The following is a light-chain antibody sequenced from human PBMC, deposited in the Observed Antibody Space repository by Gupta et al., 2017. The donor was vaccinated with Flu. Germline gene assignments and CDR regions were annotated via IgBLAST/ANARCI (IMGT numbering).Light chain of an antibody. V-gene: IGLV1-47*01. J-gene: IGLJ1*01. CDR1: SSNIGSNY. CDR3: AAWDDSLSGLYV. Sequence: QPVLTQPPSVSGAPGRRVTISCSGGSSNIGSNYVHWYQQLPGTAPNLLIYSNSRRPSGVPDRFSGSKSGTSASLAISGLRSEDEADYYCAAWDDSLSGLYVFGSGTKVTVL. CDR2: SNS.